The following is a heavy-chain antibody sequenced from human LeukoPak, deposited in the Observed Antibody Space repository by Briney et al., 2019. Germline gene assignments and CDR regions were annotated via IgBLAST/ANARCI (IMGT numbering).Heavy chain of an antibody. CDR3: ARHETGRDS. CDR1: GGSFSYYD. Sequence: SETLSLTCAVYGGSFSYYDWSWIRQPPGKGLEWIGEINHSGSTNYNPSLKSRVTISVDTSKNQFSLKLSSVTAADTAVYYCARHETGRDSWGQGTLVTVSS. D-gene: IGHD1-14*01. V-gene: IGHV4-34*01. J-gene: IGHJ4*02. CDR2: INHSGST.